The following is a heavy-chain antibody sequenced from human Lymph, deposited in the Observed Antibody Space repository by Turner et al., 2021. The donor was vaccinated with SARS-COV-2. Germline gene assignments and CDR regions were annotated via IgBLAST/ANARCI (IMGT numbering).Heavy chain of an antibody. CDR2: IYYRGST. CDR3: ARETVNNWVDP. D-gene: IGHD2-21*02. CDR1: GGSMNSNY. V-gene: IGHV4-59*01. Sequence: QVQLPESGTKLVKPLETLSLTCTVSGGSMNSNYWSWSRQPPGKRLEWIGYIYYRGSTNYNPSLKSRVTISVDTSKNQFSLKLTSVTAADTAIYYCARETVNNWVDPWGQGILVTVSS. J-gene: IGHJ5*02.